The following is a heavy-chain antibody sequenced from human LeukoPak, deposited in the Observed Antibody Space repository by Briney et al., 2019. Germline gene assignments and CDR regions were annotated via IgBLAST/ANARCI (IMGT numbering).Heavy chain of an antibody. Sequence: SETLSLTSTVSGGSISSYYWSWIRQPPGKGLEWIGYIYYSGSTNYNPSLKSRVTISVDTSKNQFSLKLSSVTAADTAVYYCARDGTYYDFWSGYYTDLGYMDVWGKGTTVTVSS. D-gene: IGHD3-3*01. V-gene: IGHV4-59*01. CDR1: GGSISSYY. CDR2: IYYSGST. J-gene: IGHJ6*03. CDR3: ARDGTYYDFWSGYYTDLGYMDV.